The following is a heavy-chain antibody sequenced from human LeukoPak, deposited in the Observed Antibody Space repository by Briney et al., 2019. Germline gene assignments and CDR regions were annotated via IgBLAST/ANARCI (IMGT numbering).Heavy chain of an antibody. Sequence: ETLSLTCAVFGGSFSGYYWSWIRQPPGKGLEWVSAIDTGGVATYYTDSVKGRFTISRDNSKATLYLQMNSLRAEDTAVYYCAKGCSSSSCHGLDVWGQGTTVTVSS. CDR1: GGSFSGYY. CDR3: AKGCSSSSCHGLDV. J-gene: IGHJ6*02. D-gene: IGHD2-2*01. V-gene: IGHV3-23*01. CDR2: IDTGGVAT.